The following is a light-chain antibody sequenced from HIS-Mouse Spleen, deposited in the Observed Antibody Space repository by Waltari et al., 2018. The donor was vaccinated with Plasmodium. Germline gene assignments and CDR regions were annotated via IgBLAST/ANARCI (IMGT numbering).Light chain of an antibody. CDR1: SSNIGNTY. V-gene: IGLV1-51*01. Sequence: QSVLTQPPSVSAASGQKVTISCSGSSSNIGNTYVSWYQQLPEPSPKLLIYDNNKRPTGIRARFAASKSVTEGSLGITGLQTGDEADYYCGTWDSSLSAGVVFGGGTKLTVL. CDR3: GTWDSSLSAGVV. J-gene: IGLJ2*01. CDR2: DNN.